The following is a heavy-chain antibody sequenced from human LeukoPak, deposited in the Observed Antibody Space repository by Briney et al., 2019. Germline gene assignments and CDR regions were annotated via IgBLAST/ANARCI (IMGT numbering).Heavy chain of an antibody. Sequence: SETLSLTCTVSGGSISSYYWSWIRQPPGKGLEWIGYIYYSGSTNYNPSLKSRVTISVDTSKNQFSLKLSSATAADTAVYYCAASYRRDAFDIWGQGTMVTVSS. CDR2: IYYSGST. J-gene: IGHJ3*02. CDR1: GGSISSYY. D-gene: IGHD3-16*02. CDR3: AASYRRDAFDI. V-gene: IGHV4-59*08.